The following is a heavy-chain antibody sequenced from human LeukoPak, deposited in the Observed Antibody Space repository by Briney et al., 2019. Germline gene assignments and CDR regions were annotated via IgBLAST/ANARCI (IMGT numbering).Heavy chain of an antibody. CDR1: GFTFSSYS. J-gene: IGHJ1*01. Sequence: PGGSLRLSCAASGFTFSSYSMNWVRQAPGKGLEWVSSISSSSSYIYYADSVKGRFTISRDNAKNSLYLQMNSLRAEDTAVYYCARDRLEKKSGYFQHRGQGNLVTVSS. CDR2: ISSSSSYI. D-gene: IGHD6-25*01. CDR3: ARDRLEKKSGYFQH. V-gene: IGHV3-21*01.